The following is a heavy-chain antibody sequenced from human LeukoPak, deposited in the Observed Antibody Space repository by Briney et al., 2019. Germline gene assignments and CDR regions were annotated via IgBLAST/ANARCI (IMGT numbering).Heavy chain of an antibody. CDR3: ARDPGDGRFLELLSLIFDF. V-gene: IGHV1-2*02. CDR1: GYTFTGYY. J-gene: IGHJ4*02. D-gene: IGHD3-3*01. CDR2: VNPNSGGT. Sequence: EASVKVSCEASGYTFTGYYIHSVRQAPGQGIEWMGWVNPNSGGTNFAQKFQGRVTMTRDTSISTAYMELSSLRSDDTAVYYCARDPGDGRFLELLSLIFDFWGQGTLVTVSS.